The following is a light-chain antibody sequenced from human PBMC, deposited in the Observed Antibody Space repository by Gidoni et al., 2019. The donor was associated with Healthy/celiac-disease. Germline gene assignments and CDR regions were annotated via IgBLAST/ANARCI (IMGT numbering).Light chain of an antibody. J-gene: IGKJ4*01. Sequence: DIQMTQSPSSLSASVGDRVTITCRASQSISSYLNWYQQKPGKAPKLLIYAASSLQSGVPSRFSGSGSGTDFTITISSLQPEDCATYYCQQSYRTPLTFGGGTKVEIK. CDR1: QSISSY. CDR3: QQSYRTPLT. V-gene: IGKV1-39*01. CDR2: AAS.